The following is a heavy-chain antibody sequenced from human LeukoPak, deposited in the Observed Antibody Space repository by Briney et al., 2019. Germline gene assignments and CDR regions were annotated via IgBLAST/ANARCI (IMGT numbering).Heavy chain of an antibody. CDR3: ARVEAVYYYGSASPYSPY. V-gene: IGHV3-30*02. D-gene: IGHD3-10*01. CDR1: GFTFSSYG. CDR2: IRYDGSNK. J-gene: IGHJ4*02. Sequence: GGSLRLSCAASGFTFSSYGMHWVRQAPGKGLEWVAFIRYDGSNKYYADSVKGRFTISRDNPKNTLYLQMNSLRPEDTAVYYCARVEAVYYYGSASPYSPYWGQGTLVTVSS.